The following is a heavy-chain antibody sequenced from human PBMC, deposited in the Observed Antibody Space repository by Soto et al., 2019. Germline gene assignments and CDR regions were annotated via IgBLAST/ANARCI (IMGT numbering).Heavy chain of an antibody. Sequence: QVQLQESGPGLVKPSGTLSLTCAVSGGSISRSNWWSWVRQPPGKGLEWIGEIYHSGSTNYNPSLKSLVTMSVDKSKNQFSLKLSSVTAADTAVYYCARAVPYVLGATTGDYWRQGTLVTVSS. CDR2: IYHSGST. J-gene: IGHJ4*02. D-gene: IGHD1-26*01. CDR3: ARAVPYVLGATTGDY. V-gene: IGHV4-4*02. CDR1: GGSISRSNW.